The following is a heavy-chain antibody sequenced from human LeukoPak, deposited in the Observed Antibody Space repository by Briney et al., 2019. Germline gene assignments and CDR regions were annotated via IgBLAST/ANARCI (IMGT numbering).Heavy chain of an antibody. CDR3: AKAYYYDSSGYYPADY. Sequence: GGSLRLSCAASGFSFSTYAMTWVRQAPGKGLEWVSAISGSGDNTYYADSVKGRFTIARDNSKNTLYLQMNSLRAEDTAVYFCAKAYYYDSSGYYPADYWGQGTLVTVSS. J-gene: IGHJ4*02. V-gene: IGHV3-23*01. D-gene: IGHD3-22*01. CDR2: ISGSGDNT. CDR1: GFSFSTYA.